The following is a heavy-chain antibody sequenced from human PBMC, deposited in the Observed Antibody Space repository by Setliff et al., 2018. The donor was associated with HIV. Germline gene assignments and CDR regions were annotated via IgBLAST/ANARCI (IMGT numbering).Heavy chain of an antibody. CDR2: INTNNGNP. D-gene: IGHD4-17*01. CDR3: ARDDYANTDLDV. CDR1: GYTFTDYG. J-gene: IGHJ4*02. Sequence: ASVKVSCKASGYTFTDYGINWVRQAPGQGLEWMGWINTNNGNPMYAQGFTGRFVFSSDTSVRTAYLQIVGLKTEDTAVYFCARDDYANTDLDVWGPGTLVTVA. V-gene: IGHV7-4-1*01.